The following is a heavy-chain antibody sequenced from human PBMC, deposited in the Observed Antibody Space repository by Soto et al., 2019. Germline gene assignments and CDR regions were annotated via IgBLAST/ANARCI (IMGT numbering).Heavy chain of an antibody. V-gene: IGHV3-74*01. CDR1: GFTFSNYW. Sequence: PGGSLRLSCAASGFTFSNYWMHWLRQPPGEGLVWLSRVNSDGRNTNYADSVEGRFTISRDNAKNTLYLQMSSLRAEDTAVYYCARGGSDSSRGRDYWGQGTLVTVSS. J-gene: IGHJ4*02. CDR2: VNSDGRNT. CDR3: ARGGSDSSRGRDY. D-gene: IGHD3-22*01.